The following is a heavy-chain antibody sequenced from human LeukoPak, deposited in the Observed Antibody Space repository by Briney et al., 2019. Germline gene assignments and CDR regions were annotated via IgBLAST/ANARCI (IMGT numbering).Heavy chain of an antibody. Sequence: ASVKVSCKASGYTFTSYAMHWVRQAPGQRLEWMEWINAGNGNTKYSQKFQGRVTITRDTSASTAYMELSSLRSEDTAVYYRARDSTYYYDSIIYGGYYGMDVWGQGTTVTASS. CDR1: GYTFTSYA. D-gene: IGHD3-22*01. J-gene: IGHJ6*02. CDR2: INAGNGNT. V-gene: IGHV1-3*01. CDR3: ARDSTYYYDSIIYGGYYGMDV.